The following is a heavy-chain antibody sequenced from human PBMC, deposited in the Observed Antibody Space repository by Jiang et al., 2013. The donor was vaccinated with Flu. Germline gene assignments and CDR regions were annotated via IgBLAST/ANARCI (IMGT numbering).Heavy chain of an antibody. CDR2: INPSGGST. Sequence: YTFTGYYMHWVRQAPGQGLEWMGIINPSGGSTSYAQKFQGRVTMTRDTSTSTVYMELSSLRSEDTAVYYCARDLRHYYDSSRRSDAFDIWGQGTMVTVSS. D-gene: IGHD3-22*01. V-gene: IGHV1-46*03. CDR1: YTFTGYY. J-gene: IGHJ3*02. CDR3: ARDLRHYYDSSRRSDAFDI.